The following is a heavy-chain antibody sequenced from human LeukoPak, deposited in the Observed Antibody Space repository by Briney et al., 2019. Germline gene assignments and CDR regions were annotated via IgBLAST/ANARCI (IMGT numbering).Heavy chain of an antibody. V-gene: IGHV3-30*03. Sequence: PGGSLRLSCAASGFSFSNYGMYWVRQAPGKGLDWVALISYDGSQYYADSVQGRFTISRDNAKNTLYLQMNSLRAEDTAVYYCVRDYYDSSAYLFDYWGQGTLVTVSS. CDR1: GFSFSNYG. J-gene: IGHJ4*02. CDR3: VRDYYDSSAYLFDY. CDR2: ISYDGSQ. D-gene: IGHD3-22*01.